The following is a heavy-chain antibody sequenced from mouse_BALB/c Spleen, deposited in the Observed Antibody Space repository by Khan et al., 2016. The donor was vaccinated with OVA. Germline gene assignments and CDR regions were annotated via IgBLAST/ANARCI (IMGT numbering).Heavy chain of an antibody. CDR2: INPSTDYT. CDR3: ARSGYGSLAY. CDR1: GYSFTNYW. Sequence: QVQLQQSGAELAKPGASVKMSCAASGYSFTNYWMNWVKQRPGQGLEWIGYINPSTDYTDYNQKFKDKATLTADKSSSTAYMQLSSLTSEDSAVYYCARSGYGSLAYWGQGTLVIVSA. J-gene: IGHJ3*01. V-gene: IGHV1-7*01. D-gene: IGHD2-2*01.